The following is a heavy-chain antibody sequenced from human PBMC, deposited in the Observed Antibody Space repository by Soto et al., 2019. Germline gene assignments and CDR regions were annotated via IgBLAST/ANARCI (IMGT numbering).Heavy chain of an antibody. V-gene: IGHV3-21*01. CDR2: ISSSTTDI. CDR3: VRXRVVILSKASYYYGMDV. CDR1: GFSFSSYS. J-gene: IGHJ6*02. D-gene: IGHD2-21*01. Sequence: PGGSLRLSCAPSGFSFSSYSMNWVRQAPGKGLEWVSSISSSTTDIYYADSVKGRFTISRDNAKNALFLEMNSLRAEDTAVYYCVRXRVVILSKASYYYGMDVWGPGTTVTVSS.